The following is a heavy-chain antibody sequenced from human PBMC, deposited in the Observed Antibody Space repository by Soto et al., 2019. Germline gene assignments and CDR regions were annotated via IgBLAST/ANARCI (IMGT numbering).Heavy chain of an antibody. CDR1: GFAFSDYY. CDR3: ARSYYDFWSGYPLAFDY. D-gene: IGHD3-3*01. J-gene: IGHJ4*02. V-gene: IGHV3-11*01. Sequence: GGSLRLSCAASGFAFSDYYMTWIRQAPGKGLEWVSYISSSGSTIYYADSVKGRFTISRDNAKNSLYLQMNSLRAEDTAVYYCARSYYDFWSGYPLAFDYWGQGTLVTVSS. CDR2: ISSSGSTI.